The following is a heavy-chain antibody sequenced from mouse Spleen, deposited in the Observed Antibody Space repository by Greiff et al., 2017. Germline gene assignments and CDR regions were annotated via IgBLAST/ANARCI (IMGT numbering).Heavy chain of an antibody. Sequence: EVQLQQSGPELVKPGASVKISCKASGYTFTDYYMNWVKQSHGKSLEWIGDIHPNNGGTSYNQKFKGKATLTVDKSSSTAYMELRSLTSEDSAVYYCARTGFAYWGQGTLVTVSA. CDR2: IHPNNGGT. CDR3: ARTGFAY. CDR1: GYTFTDYY. V-gene: IGHV1-26*01. J-gene: IGHJ3*01.